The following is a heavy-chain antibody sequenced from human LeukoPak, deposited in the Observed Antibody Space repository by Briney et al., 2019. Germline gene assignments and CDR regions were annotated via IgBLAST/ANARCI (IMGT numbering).Heavy chain of an antibody. D-gene: IGHD3-3*01. V-gene: IGHV3-21*01. J-gene: IGHJ4*02. Sequence: GGSLRLSCAASGFTFSSYGMSWVRQAPGKGLEWVSSINSIGSYIYYADSLKGRFTISRDNAKNSLYLQMNTLRAEDTAVYYCAREGSTDFWSAYSVYYFDYWGQGTLVTVSS. CDR1: GFTFSSYG. CDR3: AREGSTDFWSAYSVYYFDY. CDR2: INSIGSYI.